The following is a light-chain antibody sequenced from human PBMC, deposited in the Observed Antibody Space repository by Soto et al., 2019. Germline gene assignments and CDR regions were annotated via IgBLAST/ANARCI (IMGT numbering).Light chain of an antibody. Sequence: DIVMTQSPDSLAVSLGDRATINCKSSHRVLYSSNNKNYLAWYQQKKGKPPKVLIYWASTRESGVPERLSGSGYGTDFTITISSMKDEDVEVYYCQQYYSTTWTFGHGTKVDIK. CDR1: HRVLYSSNNKNY. V-gene: IGKV4-1*01. CDR2: WAS. J-gene: IGKJ1*01. CDR3: QQYYSTTWT.